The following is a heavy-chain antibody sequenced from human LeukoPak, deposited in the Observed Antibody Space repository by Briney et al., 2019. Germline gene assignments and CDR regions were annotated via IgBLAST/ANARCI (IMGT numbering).Heavy chain of an antibody. Sequence: SETLSLTFTVSGGFLSNYYWSWIRQPPGKGLEWIGYIYYSGSTNHNPSLRSRVTISVVTSRNQFFLNLNSVIAADTAVYYCARGHYGLSPWGQGTLVTVSS. CDR3: ARGHYGLSP. J-gene: IGHJ5*02. CDR1: GGFLSNYY. V-gene: IGHV4-59*01. D-gene: IGHD3-10*01. CDR2: IYYSGST.